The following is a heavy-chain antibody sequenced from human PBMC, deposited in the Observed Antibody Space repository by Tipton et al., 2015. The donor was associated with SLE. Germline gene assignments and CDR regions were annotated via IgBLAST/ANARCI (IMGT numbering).Heavy chain of an antibody. D-gene: IGHD3-16*01. J-gene: IGHJ4*02. V-gene: IGHV3-30*19. Sequence: SLRLSCEASRVTLSSYGMHWVRQAPGKGLEWLALIPYDGSKEYYADSVKGRFTISRDNSKSTVYLQMNRLRVEDTAVYYCAGGTGAYFDHWGQGTLVTVSS. CDR1: RVTLSSYG. CDR3: AGGTGAYFDH. CDR2: IPYDGSKE.